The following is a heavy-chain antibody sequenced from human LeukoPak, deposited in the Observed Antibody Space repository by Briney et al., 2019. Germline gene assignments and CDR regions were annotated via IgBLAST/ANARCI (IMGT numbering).Heavy chain of an antibody. J-gene: IGHJ6*02. CDR2: MNPNSGNT. CDR3: ARGMDTTVTKEDAYYYYYGMDV. D-gene: IGHD4-17*01. CDR1: GYTFTSYD. Sequence: ASVKVSCKASGYTFTSYDINWVRQATGQGLEWMGWMNPNSGNTGYAQKFQGRVTMTRNTSISTAYMELSSLRSEDTAVYYCARGMDTTVTKEDAYYYYYGMDVWGQGTTVTVSS. V-gene: IGHV1-8*01.